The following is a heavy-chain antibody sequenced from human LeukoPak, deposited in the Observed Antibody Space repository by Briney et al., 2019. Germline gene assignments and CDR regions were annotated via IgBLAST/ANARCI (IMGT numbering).Heavy chain of an antibody. CDR3: AKDKSLGTAFDY. V-gene: IGHV3-9*01. J-gene: IGHJ4*02. CDR1: GFTFDDYA. Sequence: PGRSLRLSCAASGFTFDDYAMHWVRQAPGKGLEWVSGISWNSGSIGYADSVKGRFSISRDNAKNSLYLQMNSLRAEDTALYYCAKDKSLGTAFDYWGQGTLVTVSS. D-gene: IGHD5-18*01. CDR2: ISWNSGSI.